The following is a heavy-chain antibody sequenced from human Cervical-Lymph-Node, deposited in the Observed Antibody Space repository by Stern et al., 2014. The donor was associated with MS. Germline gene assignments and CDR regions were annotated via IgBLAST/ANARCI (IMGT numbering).Heavy chain of an antibody. J-gene: IGHJ6*02. CDR1: GYTFSTYW. CDR3: ARLDPYGDPHYYYYGMDV. V-gene: IGHV5-10-1*03. CDR2: IDPRDSYT. D-gene: IGHD4-17*01. Sequence: LQLVQSGAVVKKPGESLRISCKGSGYTFSTYWINWVRQMPGKGLQWIGRIDPRDSYTNYSPSFQAHVTISVDKSINTAYLQWGSLRASDTAMYYCARLDPYGDPHYYYYGMDVWGQGTTVTVSS.